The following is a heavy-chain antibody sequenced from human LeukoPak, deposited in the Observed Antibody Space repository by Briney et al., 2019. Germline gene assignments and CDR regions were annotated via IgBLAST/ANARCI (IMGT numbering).Heavy chain of an antibody. J-gene: IGHJ4*02. CDR3: ACYDCGDY. CDR1: GGTFSSYA. V-gene: IGHV7-4-1*02. CDR2: INTNTGSP. Sequence: GASVKVSCKASGGTFSSYAISWVRQAPGQGLEWMGWINTNTGSPTYAQAFTGRFVFSLDTSVSTAYLQISSLKTEDTAVYYCACYDCGDYWGQGTLVTVSS. D-gene: IGHD2-2*01.